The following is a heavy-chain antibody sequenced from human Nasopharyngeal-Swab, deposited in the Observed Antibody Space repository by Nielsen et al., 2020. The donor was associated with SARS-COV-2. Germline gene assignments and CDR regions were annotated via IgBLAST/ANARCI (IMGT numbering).Heavy chain of an antibody. J-gene: IGHJ3*02. CDR3: ARGGNDYGDYDAFDI. V-gene: IGHV3-21*04. D-gene: IGHD4-17*01. CDR2: ISSSSSYI. CDR1: GFTFSSYS. Sequence: GESLKISCAASGFTFSSYSMNWVRQAPGKGLEWVSSISSSSSYIYYADSVKGRFTISRHNSKNTLYLQMNSLRAEDTAVYYCARGGNDYGDYDAFDIWGQGTMVTVSS.